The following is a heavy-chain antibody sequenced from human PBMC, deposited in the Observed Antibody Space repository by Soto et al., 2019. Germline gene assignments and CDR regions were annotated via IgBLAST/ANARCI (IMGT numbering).Heavy chain of an antibody. CDR3: ARDLGYCSGGSCYTPFQH. CDR2: INPSGGST. Sequence: ASVKVSCTACGYTFTSYYMHWVRQAPGQGLEWMGIINPSGGSTSYAQKFQGRVTMTRDTSTSTVYMELSSLRSEDTAVYYCARDLGYCSGGSCYTPFQHWGQGTLVTVSS. CDR1: GYTFTSYY. J-gene: IGHJ1*01. V-gene: IGHV1-46*03. D-gene: IGHD2-15*01.